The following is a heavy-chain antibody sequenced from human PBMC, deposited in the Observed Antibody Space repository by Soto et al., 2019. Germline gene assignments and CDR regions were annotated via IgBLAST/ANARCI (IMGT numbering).Heavy chain of an antibody. CDR3: AKDGNSGSYYLFDY. D-gene: IGHD1-26*01. J-gene: IGHJ4*02. Sequence: ASVKVSCKASGYTFTSYAMHWVRQAPGQRLEWMGWINAGNGNTKYSQKFQGRVTITRDTSASTAYMELNSLRTEDTALYYCAKDGNSGSYYLFDYWGQGTLVTVSS. V-gene: IGHV1-3*01. CDR2: INAGNGNT. CDR1: GYTFTSYA.